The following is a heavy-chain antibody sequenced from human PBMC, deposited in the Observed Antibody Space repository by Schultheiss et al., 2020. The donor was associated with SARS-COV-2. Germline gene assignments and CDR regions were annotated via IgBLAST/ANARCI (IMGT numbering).Heavy chain of an antibody. CDR2: IYYSGST. Sequence: SETLSLTCAVYGGSFSGYYWSWIRQPPGKGLEWIGSIYYSGSTYYNPSLKSRVTISVDTSKNQFSLKLSSVTAADTAVYYCARGYGSGSYGIDPWGQGTLVTVSS. CDR3: ARGYGSGSYGIDP. D-gene: IGHD3-10*01. V-gene: IGHV4-34*01. J-gene: IGHJ5*02. CDR1: GGSFSGYY.